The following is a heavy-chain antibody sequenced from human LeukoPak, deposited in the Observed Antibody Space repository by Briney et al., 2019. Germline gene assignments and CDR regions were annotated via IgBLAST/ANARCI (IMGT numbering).Heavy chain of an antibody. Sequence: ASVKVSCKASGGTFSSYAISWVRQAPGQGLEWMGRINPNSGGANYAQKFQGRVTMTRDTSISTAYMELSRLRSDDTAVYYCARSFDYGFDYWGQGTLVTVSS. D-gene: IGHD4-17*01. CDR2: INPNSGGA. V-gene: IGHV1-2*06. CDR3: ARSFDYGFDY. J-gene: IGHJ4*02. CDR1: GGTFSSYA.